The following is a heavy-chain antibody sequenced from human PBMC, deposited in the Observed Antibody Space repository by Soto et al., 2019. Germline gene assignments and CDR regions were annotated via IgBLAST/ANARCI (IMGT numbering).Heavy chain of an antibody. V-gene: IGHV3-33*06. CDR1: GFTFSYYG. CDR3: AKLEGGCCTSTNCYGDWFDP. Sequence: QVQLVESGGGVVQPGRSLRLSCAASGFTFSYYGMHWVRQAPGKGLEWVAVIWNDGSQKYYADSVKGRFTISRDNPTNTLYLEMNSLRAEDTAVYYCAKLEGGCCTSTNCYGDWFDPWGQGTLVTVSS. CDR2: IWNDGSQK. J-gene: IGHJ5*02. D-gene: IGHD2-2*01.